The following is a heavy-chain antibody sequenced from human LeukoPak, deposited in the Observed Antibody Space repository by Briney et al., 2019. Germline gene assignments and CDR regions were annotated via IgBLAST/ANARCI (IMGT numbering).Heavy chain of an antibody. J-gene: IGHJ4*02. CDR2: ITGSSSDI. D-gene: IGHD2-15*01. CDR1: GFTFSSYS. Sequence: PGGSLRLSCAASGFTFSSYSMNWVRQAPGKGLEWVSYITGSSSDIYYADSVKGRFTISRDNAKNTLYLQMNSLRADDTAVYYCARESASYSHDYLGQGTLVTVSS. CDR3: ARESASYSHDY. V-gene: IGHV3-21*05.